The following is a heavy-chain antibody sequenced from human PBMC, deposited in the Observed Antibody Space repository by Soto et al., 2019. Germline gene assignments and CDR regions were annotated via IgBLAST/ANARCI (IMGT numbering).Heavy chain of an antibody. Sequence: QITLKESGPTLVKPKQTLTLTCTFSGFSLTTDRVGVGWIRQPPGEALEWLAVIYWDDSKTYRPSLESRLTITKETSKHQVALTMTNMDSLDTATYYCAHAYGGRSLYWGQGTLVTVSS. J-gene: IGHJ4*02. CDR3: AHAYGGRSLY. V-gene: IGHV2-5*02. CDR1: GFSLTTDRVG. D-gene: IGHD1-26*01. CDR2: IYWDDSK.